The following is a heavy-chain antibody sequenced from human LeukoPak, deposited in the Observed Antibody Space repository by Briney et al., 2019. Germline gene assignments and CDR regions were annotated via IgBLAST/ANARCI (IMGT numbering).Heavy chain of an antibody. CDR3: ARVPSYSNYIDY. V-gene: IGHV3-48*01. D-gene: IGHD4-11*01. Sequence: TGGSLRLSCAASGFTFSSYSINWVRKAPGKGQEWVSYIGKSSGTIYYADSVKGRFTFSRDNAKNSLYLQMNSLRAEDTAVYYCARVPSYSNYIDYWGQGTLVTVSS. CDR1: GFTFSSYS. CDR2: IGKSSGTI. J-gene: IGHJ4*02.